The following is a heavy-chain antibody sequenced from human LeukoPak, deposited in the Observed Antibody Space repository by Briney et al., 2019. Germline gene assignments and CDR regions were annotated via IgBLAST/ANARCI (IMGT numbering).Heavy chain of an antibody. V-gene: IGHV4-4*02. CDR3: ARGGAARLHFQN. J-gene: IGHJ1*01. CDR1: GGSISSSNW. CDR2: IYHSGST. Sequence: SETLSLTCAVSGGSISSSNWWSWVRPPPGKGLEWIGEIYHSGSTNYNPSLKSRVTISVDTSKNQFSLNLNSVTAADTAVYYCARGGAARLHFQNWGQGTLVTVSS. D-gene: IGHD6-6*01.